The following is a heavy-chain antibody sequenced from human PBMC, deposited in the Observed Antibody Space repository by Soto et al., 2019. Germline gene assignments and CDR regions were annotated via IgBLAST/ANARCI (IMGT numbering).Heavy chain of an antibody. D-gene: IGHD1-1*01. J-gene: IGHJ6*02. CDR3: VRSAMSGDYYYYGMEG. Sequence: PGESVKISCKGSWYRFSPYWISRLRQMPGKSLEWLCRIDPSXSYTNYSPYFQSHVTIAADKSISTAYLQWSSLKASDTAIYYCVRSAMSGDYYYYGMEGGRQGTTVTVSS. V-gene: IGHV5-10-1*01. CDR2: IDPSXSYT. CDR1: WYRFSPYW.